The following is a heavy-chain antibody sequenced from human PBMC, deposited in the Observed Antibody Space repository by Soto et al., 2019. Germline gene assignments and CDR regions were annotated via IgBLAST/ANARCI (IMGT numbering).Heavy chain of an antibody. V-gene: IGHV3-48*02. CDR3: ARDELTGAIFGVVIQITDAFDI. CDR1: GFTFSSYS. D-gene: IGHD3-3*01. CDR2: ISSSSSTI. J-gene: IGHJ3*02. Sequence: QPGGSLRLSCAASGFTFSSYSMNWVRQAPGKGLEWVSYISSSSSTIYYADSVKGRFTISRDNAKNSLYLQMNSLRDEDTAVYYCARDELTGAIFGVVIQITDAFDIWGQGTMVTVSS.